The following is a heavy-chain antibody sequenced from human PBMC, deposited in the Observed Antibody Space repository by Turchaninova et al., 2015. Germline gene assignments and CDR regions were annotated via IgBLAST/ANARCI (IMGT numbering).Heavy chain of an antibody. V-gene: IGHV4-38-2*02. Sequence: QVQLQESGPGLVKPSETLSLTCPVSGYSISSGYYWGWSRQPPGKGLEGIGSIYHSGSTYYNPSLKSRVTISVDTSKNQFSLKLSSVTAADTAVYYCARAGSSSWYSWFDPWGQGTLVTVSS. J-gene: IGHJ5*02. CDR2: IYHSGST. CDR1: GYSISSGYY. D-gene: IGHD6-13*01. CDR3: ARAGSSSWYSWFDP.